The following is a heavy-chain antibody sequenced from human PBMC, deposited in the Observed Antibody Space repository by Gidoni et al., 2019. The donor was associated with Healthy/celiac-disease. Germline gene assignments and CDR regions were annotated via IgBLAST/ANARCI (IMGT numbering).Heavy chain of an antibody. V-gene: IGHV1-18*01. CDR2: IRAYNGNT. D-gene: IGHD6-19*01. J-gene: IGHJ4*02. CDR3: ARDQWLVRGPINFDY. CDR1: GYTFPGYG. Sequence: QVQLVQSGAEVKKPGASVKVPCKAYGYTFPGYGISWVRQAPGQGLEWMGWIRAYNGNTNYAQKLQGRVTMTTDTSTSTAYMELRSLRSDDTAVYYCARDQWLVRGPINFDYWGQGTLVTVSS.